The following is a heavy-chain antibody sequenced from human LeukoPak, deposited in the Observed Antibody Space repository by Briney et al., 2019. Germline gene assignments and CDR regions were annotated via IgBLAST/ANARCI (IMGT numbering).Heavy chain of an antibody. CDR2: ISPADFDT. CDR1: GYSFTTYW. CDR3: ARHQGGMDV. V-gene: IGHV5-51*01. Sequence: GESLKISCKGSGYSFTTYWVAWVRQMPGKGLEWMGMISPADFDTRYSPSFKGQVTISADKSISTAYLQWSSLKASDTAIYYCARHQGGMDVWGQGTTVTVSS. J-gene: IGHJ6*02.